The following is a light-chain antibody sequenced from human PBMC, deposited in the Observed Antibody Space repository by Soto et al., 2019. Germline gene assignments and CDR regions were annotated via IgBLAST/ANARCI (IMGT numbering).Light chain of an antibody. J-gene: IGLJ2*01. V-gene: IGLV4-69*01. CDR2: LNSDGSH. CDR3: QTWGSGIAV. Sequence: QPVLTQSPSASASLGASVKLTCTLSSGHSNYAIAWHQQQSEKGPRYLMKLNSDGSHSKGDGIPDRFSGSSSGAERYLTISSLQSEDEADYYCQTWGSGIAVFGGGTKVTVL. CDR1: SGHSNYA.